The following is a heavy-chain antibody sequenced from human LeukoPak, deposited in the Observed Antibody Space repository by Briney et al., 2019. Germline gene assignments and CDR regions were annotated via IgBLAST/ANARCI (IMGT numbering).Heavy chain of an antibody. J-gene: IGHJ6*02. Sequence: PSETLSLTCAVYGGSFSGYYWSWIRQPPGKGLEWIGEINHSGSTNYNPSLKSRVTISVDTSKNQFSLKLSSVTAADTAVYYCARRNGPYCSGGSCYPRSFNYGMDVWGQGTTVTVSS. CDR1: GGSFSGYY. V-gene: IGHV4-34*01. D-gene: IGHD2-15*01. CDR3: ARRNGPYCSGGSCYPRSFNYGMDV. CDR2: INHSGST.